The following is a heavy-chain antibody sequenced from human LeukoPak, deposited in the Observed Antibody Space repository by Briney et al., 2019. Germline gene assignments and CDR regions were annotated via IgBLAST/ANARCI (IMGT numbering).Heavy chain of an antibody. D-gene: IGHD1-26*01. V-gene: IGHV1-18*04. CDR1: GYTFTSYY. Sequence: ASVKVSCKASGYTFTSYYMHWVRQAPGQGLEWMGWISAYNGNTNYAQKLQGRVTMTTDTSTSTAYMELRSLRSDDTAVYYCARDGATISLSDYYYYMDVWGKGTTVTVSS. J-gene: IGHJ6*03. CDR2: ISAYNGNT. CDR3: ARDGATISLSDYYYYMDV.